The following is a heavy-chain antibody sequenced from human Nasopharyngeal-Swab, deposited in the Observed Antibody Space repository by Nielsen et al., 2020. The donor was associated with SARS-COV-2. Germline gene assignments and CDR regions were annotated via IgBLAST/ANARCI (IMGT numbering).Heavy chain of an antibody. D-gene: IGHD3-9*01. CDR2: IIPIFGTA. CDR1: GGTVSSYA. V-gene: IGHV1-69*13. CDR3: ARDRYDILTGYYPPPYYGMDV. J-gene: IGHJ6*02. Sequence: SVKVSCKASGGTVSSYAISWVRQAPGQGLEWMGGIIPIFGTANYAQKLQGRVTITADESTSTAYMELSSLRSEDPAVYYCARDRYDILTGYYPPPYYGMDVWGQGTTVTVSS.